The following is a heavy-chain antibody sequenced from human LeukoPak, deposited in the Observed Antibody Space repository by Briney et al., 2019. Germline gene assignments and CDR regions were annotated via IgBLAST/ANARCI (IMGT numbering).Heavy chain of an antibody. CDR3: TTDAVATIGSLDY. CDR1: GFTFSDHY. V-gene: IGHV3-72*01. D-gene: IGHD5-12*01. Sequence: GGSLRLSCEAFGFTFSDHYMDWVRQAPGKGLEWVGRIRNKANSYTTEYAASVKGRFIISRDDSENSVYLQMNSLKTEDTAVYYCTTDAVATIGSLDYWGQGTLVTVSS. J-gene: IGHJ4*02. CDR2: IRNKANSYTT.